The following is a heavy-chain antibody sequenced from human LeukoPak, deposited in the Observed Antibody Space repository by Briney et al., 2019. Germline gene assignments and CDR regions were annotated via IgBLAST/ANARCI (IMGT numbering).Heavy chain of an antibody. CDR3: ARGYDSSGYSYPSDY. J-gene: IGHJ4*02. V-gene: IGHV3-7*01. Sequence: GGSLRLSCAASGFTFSSYWMSWVRQAPGKGLEWVANIKQDGSEKYYVDSVKGRFTISRDNAKNSLYLQMNSLRAEDTAVYYCARGYDSSGYSYPSDYWGQGTLVTVSS. CDR2: IKQDGSEK. D-gene: IGHD3-22*01. CDR1: GFTFSSYW.